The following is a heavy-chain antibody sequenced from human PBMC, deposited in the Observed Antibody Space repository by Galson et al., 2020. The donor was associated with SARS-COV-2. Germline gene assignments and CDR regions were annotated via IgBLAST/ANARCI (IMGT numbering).Heavy chain of an antibody. J-gene: IGHJ4*02. D-gene: IGHD2-8*02. CDR3: SKDVLSRYQGPSYFDR. CDR1: AFSFSSYA. CDR2: ISASGGST. V-gene: IGHV3-23*01. Sequence: GESLKISCAASAFSFSSYAMTWVRQAPGKGLEWISGISASGGSTYYADSVKGRFTISRDNSKNTLYLQMNSLRDEDTATYFCSKDVLSRYQGPSYFDRWGQGALVTVSS.